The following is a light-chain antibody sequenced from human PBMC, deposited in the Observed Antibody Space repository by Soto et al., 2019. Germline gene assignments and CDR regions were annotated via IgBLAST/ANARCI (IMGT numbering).Light chain of an antibody. CDR1: QSISSW. J-gene: IGKJ2*01. CDR2: DAS. Sequence: DIQMTQSPSTLSASVGDRVTITCRASQSISSWLAWYQQKPGKAPKLLIYDASTLESGVPSRFSGSGSGTEFPFTISSLQPDDFATYYCQQYNSYPHTFGQGTKLEIK. V-gene: IGKV1-5*01. CDR3: QQYNSYPHT.